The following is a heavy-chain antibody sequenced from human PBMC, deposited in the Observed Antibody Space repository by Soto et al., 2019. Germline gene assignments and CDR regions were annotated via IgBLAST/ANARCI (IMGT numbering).Heavy chain of an antibody. J-gene: IGHJ4*02. CDR2: IIPIFGTA. CDR3: ARQGRSHSGEIDY. Sequence: QVQLVQSGAEVKKPGSSVKVSCKASGGTFSSYSINWVRQAPGQGLEWMGEIIPIFGTANYAQKFQGRVTITADESTSTAYMELTSLRCEDTAVYYFARQGRSHSGEIDYWGQGTLVTATS. V-gene: IGHV1-69*01. D-gene: IGHD3-10*01. CDR1: GGTFSSYS.